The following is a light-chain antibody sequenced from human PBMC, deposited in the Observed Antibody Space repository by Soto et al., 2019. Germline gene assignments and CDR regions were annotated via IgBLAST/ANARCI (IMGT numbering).Light chain of an antibody. CDR2: AAS. Sequence: EIVLTQSPATLSLSPGERATLSCRASQTVRNNYLAWYQQKPGQAPRLLIYAASSRATGIPDRFSGSGSGTDFTLTINRLEPEDFAVYYCQQWGTFGQGTKVDIK. V-gene: IGKV3-20*01. J-gene: IGKJ1*01. CDR1: QTVRNNY. CDR3: QQWGT.